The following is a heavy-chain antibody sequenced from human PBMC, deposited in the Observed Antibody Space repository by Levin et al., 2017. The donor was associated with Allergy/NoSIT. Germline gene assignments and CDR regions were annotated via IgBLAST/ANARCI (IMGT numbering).Heavy chain of an antibody. D-gene: IGHD3-16*02. CDR1: GGSISSGDYY. CDR2: IYYSGST. Sequence: SETLSLTCTVSGGSISSGDYYWTWIRQSPGKGLEWIGYIYYSGSTYYSPSLKSRGTISVDTSKNQFSLKLSSVTAADTAVYYCARDNARKSYDSGSYHWFFDLWGRGTLVTVSS. J-gene: IGHJ2*01. CDR3: ARDNARKSYDSGSYHWFFDL. V-gene: IGHV4-30-4*01.